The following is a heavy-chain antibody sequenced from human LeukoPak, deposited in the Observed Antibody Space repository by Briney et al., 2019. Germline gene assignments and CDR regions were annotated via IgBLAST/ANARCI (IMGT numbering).Heavy chain of an antibody. D-gene: IGHD3-22*01. Sequence: GGSLRLSCAASGLIFTSYSMNWVRQAPGKGLEWISYISSSSSTIYYADSVRGRFTISRDNAKNSLYLQMNSLRAEDTAVYYCARGFHRYNYDSGAYSVYWGQGTLVTVSS. V-gene: IGHV3-48*01. CDR1: GLIFTSYS. CDR2: ISSSSSTI. J-gene: IGHJ4*02. CDR3: ARGFHRYNYDSGAYSVY.